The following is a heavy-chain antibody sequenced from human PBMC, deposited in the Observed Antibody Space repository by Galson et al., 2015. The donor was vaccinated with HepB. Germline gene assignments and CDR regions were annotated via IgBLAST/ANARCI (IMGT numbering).Heavy chain of an antibody. CDR1: GLSFSDYG. J-gene: IGHJ3*02. D-gene: IGHD5-12*01. CDR3: AKLWLKVDPFDM. CDR2: INYDGSET. Sequence: SLRLSCAASGLSFSDYGMHWVRQAPGKGLEWVAFINYDGSETNYADSVKGRFTISRDNSKNTLYMEMNSLTTDDTSVYYCAKLWLKVDPFDMWGQGTMVTVSS. V-gene: IGHV3-30*02.